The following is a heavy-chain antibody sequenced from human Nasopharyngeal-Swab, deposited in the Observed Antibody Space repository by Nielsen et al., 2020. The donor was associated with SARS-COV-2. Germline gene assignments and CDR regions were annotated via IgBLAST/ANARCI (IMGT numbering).Heavy chain of an antibody. J-gene: IGHJ6*02. CDR3: ARVTGDRDV. V-gene: IGHV4-34*01. CDR2: INHSGST. Sequence: RQAPGKGLEWIGEINHSGSTNYNPSLKSRATISVDTSKNQFSLKLSSVTAADTAVYYCARVTGDRDVWGQGTTVTVSS. D-gene: IGHD3-16*01.